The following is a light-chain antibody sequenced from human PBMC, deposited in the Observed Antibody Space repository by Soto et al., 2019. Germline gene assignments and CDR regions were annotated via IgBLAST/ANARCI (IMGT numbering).Light chain of an antibody. CDR1: ISNIGAGYD. J-gene: IGLJ1*01. CDR2: GNS. CDR3: QSYDISLSGFHV. Sequence: QSVLTQPPSVSGAPGQRVTISCTGSISNIGAGYDVHWYQQLPGTVPKVLIYGNSNRPSGVPDRFSGSKSGTSASLAITVLQAEDEADYYCQSYDISLSGFHVFGTGSKVTVL. V-gene: IGLV1-40*01.